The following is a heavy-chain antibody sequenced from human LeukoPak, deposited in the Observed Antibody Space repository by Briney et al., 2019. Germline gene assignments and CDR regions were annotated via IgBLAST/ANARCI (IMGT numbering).Heavy chain of an antibody. CDR1: GGSFGGYY. CDR3: ARVGYQLPSYYYMDV. Sequence: SETLSLTCAVYGGSFGGYYWSWIRQPPGKGLEWIGEINHSGSTNYNPSLKSRVTISVDTSKNQFSLKLSSVTAADTAVYYCARVGYQLPSYYYMDVWGKGTTVTVSS. V-gene: IGHV4-34*01. J-gene: IGHJ6*03. D-gene: IGHD2-2*01. CDR2: INHSGST.